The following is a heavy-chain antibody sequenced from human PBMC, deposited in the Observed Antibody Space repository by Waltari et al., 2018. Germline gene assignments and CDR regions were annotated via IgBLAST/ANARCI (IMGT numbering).Heavy chain of an antibody. J-gene: IGHJ4*02. CDR2: VDHSGGA. CDR3: ARDARDWESVANAYFDS. Sequence: QVQLQQRGAGLLKPSETLSLTCDVSGGPLNGYYWSWIRQSPGKGLEWIGEVDHSGGANYSPSLKSRATISFDTSKKQFSLTLPSVTAADTAVYYCARDARDWESVANAYFDSWGQGTLVAVSS. V-gene: IGHV4-34*02. D-gene: IGHD2-21*01. CDR1: GGPLNGYY.